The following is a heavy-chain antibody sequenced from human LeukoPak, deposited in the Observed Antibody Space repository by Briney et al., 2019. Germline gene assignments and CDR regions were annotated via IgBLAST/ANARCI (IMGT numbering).Heavy chain of an antibody. Sequence: GGSLRLSCAASGFTFSSYWMSWVRQAPGKGLEWVANIKQDGSEKYYVDSVKGRFTISRDNAKNSLYLQMNSLRAEDTAVYYCARDPITIFGVVTPPYFDYWGQGTLVTVSS. V-gene: IGHV3-7*01. CDR2: IKQDGSEK. CDR3: ARDPITIFGVVTPPYFDY. D-gene: IGHD3-3*01. CDR1: GFTFSSYW. J-gene: IGHJ4*02.